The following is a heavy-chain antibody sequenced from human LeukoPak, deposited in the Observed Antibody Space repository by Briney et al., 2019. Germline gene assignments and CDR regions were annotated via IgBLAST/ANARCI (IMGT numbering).Heavy chain of an antibody. CDR2: MNSYNGKT. V-gene: IGHV1-18*01. Sequence: EASVNVSCKASNYTFPRYGISWVRQAPGQGLEWMGSMNSYNGKTNYAQKFQGRVTVTTDTSTSTAYMELRSLGSDDTAVYYCARGSYFHYGGFDFWGQGTLVTVSS. CDR3: ARGSYFHYGGFDF. D-gene: IGHD2/OR15-2a*01. CDR1: NYTFPRYG. J-gene: IGHJ5*01.